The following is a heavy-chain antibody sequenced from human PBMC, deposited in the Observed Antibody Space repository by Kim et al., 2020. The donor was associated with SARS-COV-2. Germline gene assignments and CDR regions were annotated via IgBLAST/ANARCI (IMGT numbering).Heavy chain of an antibody. CDR2: IRSKAYGGTT. J-gene: IGHJ4*02. CDR1: GFTFGDYA. CDR3: TRDWENTMIVVAGYFDY. Sequence: GGSLRLSCTASGFTFGDYAMSWFRQAPGKGLEWVGFIRSKAYGGTTEYAASVKGRFTISRDDSKSIAYLQMNSLKTEDTAVYYCTRDWENTMIVVAGYFDYWGQGTLVTVSS. V-gene: IGHV3-49*03. D-gene: IGHD3-22*01.